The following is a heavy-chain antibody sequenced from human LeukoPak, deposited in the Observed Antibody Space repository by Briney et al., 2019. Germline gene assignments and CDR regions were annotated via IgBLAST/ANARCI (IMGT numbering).Heavy chain of an antibody. CDR3: SRDPGLEY. V-gene: IGHV3-48*02. CDR1: GFTFSSYS. Sequence: GGSLRLPCAASGFTFSSYSMNWVRQAPGKGLEWLSFIGGSGSTIYYADSVRGRFTISRDNAKNSLYLQMNSLRDEDTAVYYCSRDPGLEYWGRGTLITVSS. J-gene: IGHJ4*02. CDR2: IGGSGSTI.